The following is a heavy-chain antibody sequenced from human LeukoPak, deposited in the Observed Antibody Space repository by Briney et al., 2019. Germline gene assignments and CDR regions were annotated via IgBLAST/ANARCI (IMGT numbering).Heavy chain of an antibody. CDR1: GGSISSYY. CDR2: IYYSGST. Sequence: SETLSLTCTVSGGSISSYYWSWIRQPPGKGLEWIGYIYYSGSTYYNPSLKSRVTISVDTSKNQFSLKLSSVTAADTAVYYCARTHGESDAFDIWGQGTMVTVSS. D-gene: IGHD2/OR15-2a*01. CDR3: ARTHGESDAFDI. V-gene: IGHV4-30-4*01. J-gene: IGHJ3*02.